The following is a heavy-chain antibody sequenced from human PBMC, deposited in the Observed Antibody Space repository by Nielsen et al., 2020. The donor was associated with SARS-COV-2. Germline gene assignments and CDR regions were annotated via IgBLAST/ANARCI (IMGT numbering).Heavy chain of an antibody. J-gene: IGHJ4*02. CDR3: ARGSDEGLAL. Sequence: SETLSLTCTVSGGAISSYYWTWIRQPPAKGLQWIPYIYDSGNTNYNPSLKTRVTISVDTPRNQFSLKLTSVTAADTAVYSCARGSDEGLALWGQGTLVTVSS. D-gene: IGHD3-3*01. CDR2: IYDSGNT. V-gene: IGHV4-59*13. CDR1: GGAISSYY.